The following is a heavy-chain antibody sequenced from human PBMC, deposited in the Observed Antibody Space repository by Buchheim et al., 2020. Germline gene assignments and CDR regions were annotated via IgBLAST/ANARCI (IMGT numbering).Heavy chain of an antibody. J-gene: IGHJ4*02. CDR2: ISGSGGTT. Sequence: EVQLLESGGGLVQPGGSLRLSCAASGFTWSSKAMNWVRQAPGKGLEWVSDISGSGGTTYYADSVKGRFRISSDNSKNPLYLQMNSLRAEDTAIYYCAKARSGRFFDYWGQG. CDR3: AKARSGRFFDY. CDR1: GFTWSSKA. D-gene: IGHD1-26*01. V-gene: IGHV3-23*01.